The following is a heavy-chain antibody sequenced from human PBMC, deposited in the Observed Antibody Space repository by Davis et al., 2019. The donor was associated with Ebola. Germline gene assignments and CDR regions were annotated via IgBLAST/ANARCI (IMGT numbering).Heavy chain of an antibody. CDR2: INPNDGRT. CDR3: TTPGGQDSGYDVFDI. V-gene: IGHV1-46*03. CDR1: GYTFTNYY. D-gene: IGHD5-12*01. J-gene: IGHJ3*02. Sequence: ASVKVSCKASGYTFTNYYMHWVRQAPGQGLEWMGMINPNDGRTIYAQKFQGRVTVTRDTSTTTAYMELRSLRSEDTALYYCTTPGGQDSGYDVFDIWGQGTMVTVSS.